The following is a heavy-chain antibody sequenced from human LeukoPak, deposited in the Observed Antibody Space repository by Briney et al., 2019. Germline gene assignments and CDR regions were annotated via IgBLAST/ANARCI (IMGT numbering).Heavy chain of an antibody. Sequence: GGSLRLSCAASGFTFSSYAMSWVRQAPGKGLEWVSAISGSGGSTYYADSVKGRFTISRDNSKNTLYLQMNSLRAEDTAVYYCAKQITIFGVVEYMDVWGKGTTVTVSS. J-gene: IGHJ6*03. CDR3: AKQITIFGVVEYMDV. CDR2: ISGSGGST. D-gene: IGHD3-3*01. CDR1: GFTFSSYA. V-gene: IGHV3-23*01.